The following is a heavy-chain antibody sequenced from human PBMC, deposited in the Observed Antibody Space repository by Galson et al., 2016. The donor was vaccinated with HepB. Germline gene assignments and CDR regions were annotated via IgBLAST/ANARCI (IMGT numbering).Heavy chain of an antibody. CDR3: ARDSVEGDYGSGRGDV. Sequence: SLRLSCAASGFLFSDYYMSWVRQVPGEGLQWISDISGSGSYTRYTDALQGRFAVSRDNVKKSLYLQITSLRVEDTAVYNCARDSVEGDYGSGRGDVWGQGTTVIVSS. V-gene: IGHV3-11*05. CDR2: ISGSGSYT. D-gene: IGHD3-10*01. J-gene: IGHJ6*02. CDR1: GFLFSDYY.